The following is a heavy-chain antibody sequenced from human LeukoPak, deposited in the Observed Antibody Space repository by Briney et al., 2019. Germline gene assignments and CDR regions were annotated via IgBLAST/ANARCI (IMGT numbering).Heavy chain of an antibody. J-gene: IGHJ4*02. CDR2: IYTSGNT. D-gene: IGHD4-23*01. Sequence: SETLSLTCTVSGGSINNYYWSWIRQPAGKGLEWIGRIYTSGNTHYNPSLQGRVTMSLDTSKNQFSLKLTSVTAADTAMYYCARVSRGNSVGGDYWGQGTLVTVSS. CDR3: ARVSRGNSVGGDY. V-gene: IGHV4-4*07. CDR1: GGSINNYY.